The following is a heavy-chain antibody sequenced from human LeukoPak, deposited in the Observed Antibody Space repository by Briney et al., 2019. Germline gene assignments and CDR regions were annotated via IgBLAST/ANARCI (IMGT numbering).Heavy chain of an antibody. V-gene: IGHV3-53*01. CDR1: GFTVRSNY. J-gene: IGHJ3*01. Sequence: GGSLRLSCAASGFTVRSNYVNWVRQAPGEGLEWVSVIYSGGTTYYADSVKGRFTTSRDNSKNTVYLQMNSLRADDTAVYYCARVSTMIRGMHDTLDVWGQGTVVTVSS. D-gene: IGHD3-10*01. CDR2: IYSGGTT. CDR3: ARVSTMIRGMHDTLDV.